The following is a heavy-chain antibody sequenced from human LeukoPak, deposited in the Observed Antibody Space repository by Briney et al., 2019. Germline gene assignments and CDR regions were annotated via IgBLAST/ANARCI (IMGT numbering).Heavy chain of an antibody. V-gene: IGHV3-23*01. CDR1: GFTFSSYA. D-gene: IGHD6-6*01. CDR2: ITGGGGST. J-gene: IGHJ6*02. CDR3: AKLPTLEYSSSAYDYGMDV. Sequence: PGASLRLSCVASGFTFSSYAMSWVRQAPGKGLECVSAITGGGGSTHYADSLKGRFTISRDNSKNTLYQQMNGLRAEDTAVYYCAKLPTLEYSSSAYDYGMDVWGQGTTVTVSS.